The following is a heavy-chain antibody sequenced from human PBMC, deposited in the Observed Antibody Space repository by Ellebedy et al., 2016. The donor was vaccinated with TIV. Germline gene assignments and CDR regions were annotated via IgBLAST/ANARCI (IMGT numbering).Heavy chain of an antibody. CDR1: GYTFTSYY. J-gene: IGHJ3*02. Sequence: ASVKVSXXASGYTFTSYYMHWVRQAPGQGLEWMGIINPSGGSTSYAQKFQGRVTMTRDTSTSTVYMELSSLRSEDTAVYYCARVGVAGTLVDAFDIWGQGTMVTVSS. D-gene: IGHD6-19*01. CDR3: ARVGVAGTLVDAFDI. CDR2: INPSGGST. V-gene: IGHV1-46*01.